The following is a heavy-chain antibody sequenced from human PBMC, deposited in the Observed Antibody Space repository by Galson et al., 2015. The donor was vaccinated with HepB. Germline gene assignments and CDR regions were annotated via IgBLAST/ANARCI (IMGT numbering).Heavy chain of an antibody. CDR3: AKDIRRKTGNYAASDY. V-gene: IGHV3-9*01. J-gene: IGHJ4*02. D-gene: IGHD1-7*01. CDR2: ISRNSDSV. CDR1: GFTFSSYG. Sequence: SLRLSCAASGFTFSSYGMHWVRQAPGKGLEWVSGISRNSDSVAYADSVKGRFTISRDNAKKSLYLRMNSLRAEDTALYYCAKDIRRKTGNYAASDYWGQGTLVTVSS.